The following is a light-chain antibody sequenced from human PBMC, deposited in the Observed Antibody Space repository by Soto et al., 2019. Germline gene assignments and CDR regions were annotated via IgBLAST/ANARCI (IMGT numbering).Light chain of an antibody. CDR2: KAS. J-gene: IGKJ1*01. V-gene: IGKV1-5*03. CDR3: QHYNSYSEA. CDR1: QTISSW. Sequence: EIQMTQSPSTLSGSVGDRVTITCRASQTISSWLAWYQQKPGKAPKLLIYKASTLKSGVPSRVSGSGSGTEFTLTISSLQPDDFAAYSCQHYNSYSEAFGQGTKVELK.